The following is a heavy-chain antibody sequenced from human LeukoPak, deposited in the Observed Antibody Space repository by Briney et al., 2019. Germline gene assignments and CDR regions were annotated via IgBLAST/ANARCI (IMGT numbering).Heavy chain of an antibody. V-gene: IGHV3-30-3*01. Sequence: GGSLRLSCAASGFTFSSYAMHWVRQAPGKGLEGVAVISYDGSNKYYADSVKGRFTISRDNSKNTLYLQMNSLRAEDTAVYYCARDRAPLMVVPSGSYYGLGYWGQGTLVTVSS. CDR2: ISYDGSNK. CDR1: GFTFSSYA. J-gene: IGHJ4*02. D-gene: IGHD3-10*01. CDR3: ARDRAPLMVVPSGSYYGLGY.